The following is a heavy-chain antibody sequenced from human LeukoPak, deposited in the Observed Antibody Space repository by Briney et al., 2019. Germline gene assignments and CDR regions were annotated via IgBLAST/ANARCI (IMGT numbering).Heavy chain of an antibody. CDR3: ARQKPSTFRQYGRGRPFDY. J-gene: IGHJ4*02. CDR1: GGSISTYY. V-gene: IGHV4-59*08. D-gene: IGHD4-11*01. CDR2: INQSGTT. Sequence: AETLSLTCTVSGGSISTYYWSWIRQPPGKRLEWIGEINQSGTTNYNPSLNSRVTISVDTSENQFSLNLNSVTAADTAVYYCARQKPSTFRQYGRGRPFDYWGQGTLVTVSS.